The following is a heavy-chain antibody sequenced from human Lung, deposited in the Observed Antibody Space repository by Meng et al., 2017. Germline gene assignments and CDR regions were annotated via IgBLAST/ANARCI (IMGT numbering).Heavy chain of an antibody. CDR1: GFSFSTYP. D-gene: IGHD3-16*01. J-gene: IGHJ3*02. V-gene: IGHV3-30*04. CDR2: IAHDGYNK. Sequence: HGQLVGSGGGVVQPGRSLRLSWVAPGFSFSTYPVHWVRQAPGKGLQWVAIIAHDGYNKDYADSVKGRFTISRDNSKNTLSLEMNDLRVEDTAVYYCTRRGNWGSAFDIWGQGTMVTVSS. CDR3: TRRGNWGSAFDI.